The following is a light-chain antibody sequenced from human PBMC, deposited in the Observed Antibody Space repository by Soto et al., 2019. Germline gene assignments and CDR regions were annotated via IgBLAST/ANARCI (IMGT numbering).Light chain of an antibody. CDR2: AAS. Sequence: AIQVTQSPSSLSASVGDSVTITCRTSQGIRSALGWYQQKPGKVPKLLIYAASTLRSGVPSRFRGSGSGRDFTITISSLQPEDSATYYCLLDYSYFWAFGQGTKVEVK. J-gene: IGKJ1*01. V-gene: IGKV1-6*01. CDR1: QGIRSA. CDR3: LLDYSYFWA.